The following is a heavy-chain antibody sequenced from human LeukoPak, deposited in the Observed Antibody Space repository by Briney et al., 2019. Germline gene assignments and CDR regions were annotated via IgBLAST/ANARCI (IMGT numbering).Heavy chain of an antibody. D-gene: IGHD4-17*01. J-gene: IGHJ4*02. CDR2: ITSNGYSA. Sequence: PGGSLRLSCAASGFTFSTYPMHWVRQAPGKGLEYVAAITSNGYSAYYANSVKGRFTISRDNSKNTLYLQMGSLRAEDMAVYYCARRRGDQEFYYFDNWGQGTLVTVSS. CDR1: GFTFSTYP. CDR3: ARRRGDQEFYYFDN. V-gene: IGHV3-64*01.